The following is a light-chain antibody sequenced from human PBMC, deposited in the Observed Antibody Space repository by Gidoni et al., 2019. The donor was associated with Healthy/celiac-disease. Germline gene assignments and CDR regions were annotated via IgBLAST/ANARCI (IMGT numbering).Light chain of an antibody. J-gene: IGKJ2*01. CDR3: MQGTHLYT. V-gene: IGKV2-30*01. CDR1: QSLVYSDGNTY. CDR2: KVS. Sequence: DVVMTQSPLSLPVTLGQPASISCRSSQSLVYSDGNTYLNWFQQSPGQSPRRLIYKVSNRDSGVPDRFSVSGSGTDFTLKISRVEAEDVGVYYCMQGTHLYTFGQGTKLEIK.